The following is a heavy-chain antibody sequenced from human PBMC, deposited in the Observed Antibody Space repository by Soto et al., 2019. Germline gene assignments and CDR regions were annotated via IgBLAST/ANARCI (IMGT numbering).Heavy chain of an antibody. CDR2: IYYSGST. CDR3: ARLTNDYGDYEHYFDY. D-gene: IGHD4-17*01. CDR1: GGSISSGGYY. V-gene: IGHV4-31*03. J-gene: IGHJ4*02. Sequence: QVQLQESGPGLVKPSQTLSLTCTVSGGSISSGGYYWSWIRQHPGKGLEWIGYIYYSGSTYYNPSLKSRVTISVDTSKNQCSLKLSSVTAADTAVYYCARLTNDYGDYEHYFDYWGQGTLVTVSS.